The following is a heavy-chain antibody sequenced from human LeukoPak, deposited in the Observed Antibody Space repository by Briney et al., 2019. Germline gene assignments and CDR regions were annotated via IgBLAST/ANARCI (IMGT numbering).Heavy chain of an antibody. V-gene: IGHV3-23*01. CDR1: GLTLSSYA. CDR2: ISGSGGST. Sequence: PGGSLRLSCAASGLTLSSYAMSWVRQAPGKGLEWVSAISGSGGSTYYADSVKGRFTISRDNSKNTLYLQMNSLRAEDTAVYYCAKTLRYFDWPPEGDYWGQGTLVTVSS. J-gene: IGHJ4*02. CDR3: AKTLRYFDWPPEGDY. D-gene: IGHD3-9*01.